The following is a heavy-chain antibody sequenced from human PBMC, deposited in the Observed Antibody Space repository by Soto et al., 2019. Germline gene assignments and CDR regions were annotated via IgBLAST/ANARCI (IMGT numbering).Heavy chain of an antibody. D-gene: IGHD1-26*01. CDR2: IIPIFGTT. CDR1: AASFDSYT. CDR3: ARGPLYDLESGMYWYFDL. V-gene: IGHV1-69*01. Sequence: QVQLVQSGAEVRKSGSSVKVSCKLSAASFDSYTITWVRQAPGQGLEWMGGIIPIFGTTNYAQKFQGRLTMTADGFTSAAYMDLSSLTCEDTAVYYCARGPLYDLESGMYWYFDLWGRGTLVTVSS. J-gene: IGHJ2*01.